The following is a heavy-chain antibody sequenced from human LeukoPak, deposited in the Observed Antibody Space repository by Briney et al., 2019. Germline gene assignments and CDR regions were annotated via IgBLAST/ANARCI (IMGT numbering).Heavy chain of an antibody. CDR2: IYYSGST. D-gene: IGHD3-3*01. J-gene: IGHJ5*02. CDR3: ARHTIYDFWSGYLNWFDP. CDR1: GGSISSSSYY. Sequence: SETLSLTCTVSGGSISSSSYYWGWIRQPPGKGLEWIGCIYYSGSTYYNPSLKSRVTISVDTSKNQFSLKLSSVTAADTAVYYCARHTIYDFWSGYLNWFDPWGQGTLVTVSS. V-gene: IGHV4-39*01.